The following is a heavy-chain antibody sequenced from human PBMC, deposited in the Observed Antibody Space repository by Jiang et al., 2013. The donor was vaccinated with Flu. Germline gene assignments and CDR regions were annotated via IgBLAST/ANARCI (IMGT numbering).Heavy chain of an antibody. V-gene: IGHV4-4*07. D-gene: IGHD3-22*01. Sequence: TLSLTCTVSGGSISSYYWSWIRQPAGKGLEWIGRIYTSGSTNYNPSLKSRVTMSVDTSKNQFSLKLSSVTAADTAVYYCAREDYYDSSGYYDAFDIWGQGTMVTVSS. CDR1: GGSISSYY. CDR2: IYTSGST. J-gene: IGHJ3*02. CDR3: AREDYYDSSGYYDAFDI.